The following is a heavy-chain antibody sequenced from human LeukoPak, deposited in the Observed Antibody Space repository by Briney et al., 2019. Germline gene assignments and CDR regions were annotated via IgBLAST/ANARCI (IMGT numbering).Heavy chain of an antibody. CDR2: IYYSGST. CDR3: ARSHNYYDSSGSRENWFDP. Sequence: SETLSLTCTVSGGSISSYYWSWIRQPPGKGLEWIGYIYYSGSTNYNPSLKSRVTISVDTSKNQFSLKLSSVTAADTVVYYCARSHNYYDSSGSRENWFDPWGQGTLVTVSS. CDR1: GGSISSYY. V-gene: IGHV4-59*12. J-gene: IGHJ5*02. D-gene: IGHD3-22*01.